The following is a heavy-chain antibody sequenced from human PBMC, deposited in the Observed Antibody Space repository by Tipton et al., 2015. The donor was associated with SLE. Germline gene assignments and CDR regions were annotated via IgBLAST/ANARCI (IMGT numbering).Heavy chain of an antibody. Sequence: TLSLTCSVSGGSISSAGYYWTWIRQHPGKGLEWIGFIYHTGNAIYTPSLKSRVTISIDVSQNQVSLKMTSVTAADTALYYCARHFSGSYSFDYWGQGTLVTVSS. CDR1: GGSISSAGYY. D-gene: IGHD1-26*01. CDR2: IYHTGNA. V-gene: IGHV4-31*03. CDR3: ARHFSGSYSFDY. J-gene: IGHJ4*02.